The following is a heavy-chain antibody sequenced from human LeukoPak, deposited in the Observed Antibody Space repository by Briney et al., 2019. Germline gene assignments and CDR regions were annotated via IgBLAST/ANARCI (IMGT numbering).Heavy chain of an antibody. CDR3: AKGFSHYYYAPDV. CDR1: GFTFSTYG. J-gene: IGHJ6*02. Sequence: PGGSLRLSCAASGFTFSTYGMHWVRQAPGKGLEWVAVIWYDGSDTYYADSVKGRFTISRDNSKNTLYLQMNSLRVEDTAVYSCAKGFSHYYYAPDVWGQGTTVTVSS. V-gene: IGHV3-33*06. CDR2: IWYDGSDT. D-gene: IGHD3-3*01.